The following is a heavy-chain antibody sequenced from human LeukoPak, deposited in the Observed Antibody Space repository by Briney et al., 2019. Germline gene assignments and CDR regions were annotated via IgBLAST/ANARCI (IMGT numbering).Heavy chain of an antibody. CDR2: IYYSGST. J-gene: IGHJ6*02. D-gene: IGHD5-18*01. V-gene: IGHV4-59*01. CDR1: GGSISSYY. Sequence: PSETLSLTCTVSGGSISSYYWSWIRQPPGKGLEWIGYIYYSGSTNYNPSLKSRVTISVDTYKNQFSLKLSSVTAADTAVYYCAREFVDTAMGASYSYYYYGMDVWGQGTTVTVSS. CDR3: AREFVDTAMGASYSYYYYGMDV.